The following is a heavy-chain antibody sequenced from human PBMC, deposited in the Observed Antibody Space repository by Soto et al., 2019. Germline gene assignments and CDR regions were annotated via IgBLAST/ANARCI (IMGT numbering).Heavy chain of an antibody. CDR3: ARANWYSEY. D-gene: IGHD6-13*01. CDR1: GGSINNHY. V-gene: IGHV4-59*11. J-gene: IGHJ4*02. CDR2: VYYTGST. Sequence: QVHLQESGPGLVKPSETLSLTCTVSGGSINNHYWRWIRQAPGKGLEWIGYVYYTGSTNYNPSLSSRVTMSVDTSKNQFSRNLTSRTAAETGIYYCARANWYSEYWGQGTLVIVSA.